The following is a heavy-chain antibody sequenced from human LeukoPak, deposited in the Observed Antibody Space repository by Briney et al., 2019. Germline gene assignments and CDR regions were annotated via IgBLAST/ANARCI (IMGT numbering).Heavy chain of an antibody. D-gene: IGHD3-3*01. Sequence: SETLSLTCAVYGGSFSVYYWSWIRQPPGKGLEWIGEINHSGSTNYNPSLKSRVTISVDTSKNQFPLKLSSVTAADTAVYYCARGLRVAPGLDYWGQGTLVTVSS. V-gene: IGHV4-34*01. CDR2: INHSGST. CDR1: GGSFSVYY. J-gene: IGHJ4*02. CDR3: ARGLRVAPGLDY.